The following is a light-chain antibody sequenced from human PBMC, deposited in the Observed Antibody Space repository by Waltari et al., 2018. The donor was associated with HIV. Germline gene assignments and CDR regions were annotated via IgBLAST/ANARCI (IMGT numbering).Light chain of an antibody. Sequence: QSVLTQPPSVSTAPGQQATISCPGSSSNIGTNPVSWYQQFPGIVPNLLISDTTKRPSGIPDRFSGSKSGTSATLDITGLQTGDEADYYCGAWDNRLRSVVFGGGTKLAVL. CDR3: GAWDNRLRSVV. CDR2: DTT. V-gene: IGLV1-51*01. J-gene: IGLJ3*02. CDR1: SSNIGTNP.